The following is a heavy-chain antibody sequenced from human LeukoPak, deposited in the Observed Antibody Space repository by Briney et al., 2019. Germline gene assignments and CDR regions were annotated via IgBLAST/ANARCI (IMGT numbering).Heavy chain of an antibody. CDR1: GYTLTELS. CDR2: FDPEDGET. D-gene: IGHD5-12*01. J-gene: IGHJ4*02. Sequence: ASVKVSCKVSGYTLTELSMHWVRQAPGKGLEWMGGFDPEDGETIYAQKFHGRVTMTEDTSTDTAYMELSSLRSEDTAVYYCATSLPPIVATNPTGYWGQGTLVTVSS. CDR3: ATSLPPIVATNPTGY. V-gene: IGHV1-24*01.